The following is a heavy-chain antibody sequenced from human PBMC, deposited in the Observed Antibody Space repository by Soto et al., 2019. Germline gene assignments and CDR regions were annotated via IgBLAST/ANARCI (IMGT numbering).Heavy chain of an antibody. CDR1: GFTFSSYG. CDR2: ISYDGSNK. J-gene: IGHJ4*02. V-gene: IGHV3-30*18. D-gene: IGHD1-1*01. Sequence: PGGSLRLSCAASGFTFSSYGMHWVRRAPGKGLEWVAVISYDGSNKYYADSVKGRFTISRDNSKNTLYLQMNSLRAEDTAVYYCAKARTEPDFDYWGQGTLVTVSS. CDR3: AKARTEPDFDY.